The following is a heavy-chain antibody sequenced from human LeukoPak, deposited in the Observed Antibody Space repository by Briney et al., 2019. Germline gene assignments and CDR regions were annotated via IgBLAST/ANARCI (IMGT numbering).Heavy chain of an antibody. CDR2: MNPNSGNT. Sequence: ASVKVSYKASGYTFTSYDINWVRQATGQGLEWMGWMNPNSGNTGYAQKFQGRVTMTRNTSISTAYMELSSLRSEDTAVYYCARGYSYYDFWSGYNWFDPWGQGTLVTVSS. V-gene: IGHV1-8*01. CDR3: ARGYSYYDFWSGYNWFDP. D-gene: IGHD3-3*01. J-gene: IGHJ5*02. CDR1: GYTFTSYD.